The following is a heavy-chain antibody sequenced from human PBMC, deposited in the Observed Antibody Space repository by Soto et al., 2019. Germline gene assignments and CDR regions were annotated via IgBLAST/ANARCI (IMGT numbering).Heavy chain of an antibody. D-gene: IGHD2-2*01. V-gene: IGHV3-66*01. Sequence: GGSLRLSCAASGFTVSSNYMSWVRQAPGKGLQCVSVIFGGGSTYYADSVKGRFTISRDNSKNTLYLQMSSLRAEDTAVYYCARDRCSSTGCNERYFDYWGQGTLVTVSS. CDR2: IFGGGST. CDR1: GFTVSSNY. CDR3: ARDRCSSTGCNERYFDY. J-gene: IGHJ4*02.